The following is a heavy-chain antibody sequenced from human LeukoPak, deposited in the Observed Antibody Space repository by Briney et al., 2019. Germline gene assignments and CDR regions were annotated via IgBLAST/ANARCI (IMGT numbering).Heavy chain of an antibody. CDR3: ASSGSGYNDY. J-gene: IGHJ4*02. Sequence: GGSLRLSCAASGFTFSTYSMNWVRQAPGKGLEWVSSIGSSSSYIYYADSVKGRFTISRDNAKNSLYLQMNSLRIEDTAVYYCASSGSGYNDYWGQGTLVTVFS. CDR2: IGSSSSYI. CDR1: GFTFSTYS. D-gene: IGHD3-3*01. V-gene: IGHV3-21*01.